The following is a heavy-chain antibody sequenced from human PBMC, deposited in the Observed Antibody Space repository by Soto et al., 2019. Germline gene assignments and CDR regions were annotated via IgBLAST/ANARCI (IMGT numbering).Heavy chain of an antibody. CDR2: IIPIFRTT. J-gene: IGHJ4*02. CDR3: TTGPRYASGVVNY. D-gene: IGHD3-10*01. Sequence: QVQRVQSGAEVKKPGSSMKVSCKASGGTFSSDVISWVRQAPGQGLEWMGGIIPIFRTTHYAQKFQGRVTVATDESASTAYLESSSLRSEDPAIYYCTTGPRYASGVVNYWGQGALITVSS. V-gene: IGHV1-69*01. CDR1: GGTFSSDV.